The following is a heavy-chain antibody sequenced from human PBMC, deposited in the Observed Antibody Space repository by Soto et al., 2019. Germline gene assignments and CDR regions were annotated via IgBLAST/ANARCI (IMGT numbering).Heavy chain of an antibody. CDR2: ISYDGSNK. CDR1: GFTFSSYA. D-gene: IGHD2-21*02. J-gene: IGHJ6*02. V-gene: IGHV3-30-3*01. Sequence: GGSLRLSSAASGFTFSSYAMHWVRQAPGKGLEWVAVISYDGSNKYYADSVKGRFTISRDNSKNTLYLQMNSLGAEDTAVYYCARFSTVVTATSRVYYYYGMDVWGQGTTVTVSS. CDR3: ARFSTVVTATSRVYYYYGMDV.